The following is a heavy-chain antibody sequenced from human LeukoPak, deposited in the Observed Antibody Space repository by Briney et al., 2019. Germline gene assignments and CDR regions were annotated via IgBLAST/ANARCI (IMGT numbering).Heavy chain of an antibody. CDR2: INQDGGEK. Sequence: GGSLRLSCAASGFTFSIYWMTWVRQAPGKGLEWVANINQDGGEKNYADSVKGRFTISRDDTKNSLYLEMNSLRAEDTALYYGARDWAGGDDYWGQGTLVTVSS. J-gene: IGHJ4*02. CDR3: ARDWAGGDDY. CDR1: GFTFSIYW. V-gene: IGHV3-7*01. D-gene: IGHD1-14*01.